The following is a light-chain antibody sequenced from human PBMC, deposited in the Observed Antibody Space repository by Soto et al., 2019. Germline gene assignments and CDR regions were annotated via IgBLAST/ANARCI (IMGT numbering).Light chain of an antibody. V-gene: IGLV2-23*02. J-gene: IGLJ3*02. CDR2: EVS. CDR3: CSYAGRSTWV. Sequence: QSALTQPASVSGSLGQSITISCTGTSSDVGSYNFVSWYQQHPGKAPKVMIYEVSKWPSGISNRFFGSKSGNTASLTISGLQAEDEADYFCCSYAGRSTWVFGGGTKLTVL. CDR1: SSDVGSYNF.